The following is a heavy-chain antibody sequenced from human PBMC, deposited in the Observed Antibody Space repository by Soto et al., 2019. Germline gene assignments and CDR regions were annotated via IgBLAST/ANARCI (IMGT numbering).Heavy chain of an antibody. V-gene: IGHV1-69*13. J-gene: IGHJ4*02. CDR2: IIPIFGTA. CDR1: GGTFSSYA. CDR3: ARDESIAVAGTVDY. D-gene: IGHD6-19*01. Sequence: SVKVSCKASGGTFSSYAISWVRQAPGQGLEWMGGIIPIFGTANYAQKFQGRVTITADESTSTAYMELSSLRSEDTAVYYCARDESIAVAGTVDYWGQGTLVTVYS.